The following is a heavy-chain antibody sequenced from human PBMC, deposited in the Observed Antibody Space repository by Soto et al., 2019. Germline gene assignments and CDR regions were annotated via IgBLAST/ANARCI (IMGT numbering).Heavy chain of an antibody. CDR3: AKDEVGGSSGWFFDY. CDR2: ISGSGGST. V-gene: IGHV3-23*01. J-gene: IGHJ4*02. D-gene: IGHD6-19*01. Sequence: PCGSLRLSCAASGFTFSSYAMSWVRQAPGKGLEWVSAISGSGGSTYYADSVKGRFTISRDNSKNTLYLQMNSLRAEDTAVYYCAKDEVGGSSGWFFDYWGQGTLVTVSS. CDR1: GFTFSSYA.